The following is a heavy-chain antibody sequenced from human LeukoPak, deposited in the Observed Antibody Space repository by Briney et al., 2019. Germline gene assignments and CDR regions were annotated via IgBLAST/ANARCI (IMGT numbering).Heavy chain of an antibody. Sequence: GGSLRLSCVASGFTYRSQAMTWVRQAPGKGLELVSHISASGGSTRYADSVKGRFTISRDNSKNTLYLQINGLRVDDTAVYFCAKDAHFYGLDVWGQGTTVAVSS. J-gene: IGHJ6*02. CDR3: AKDAHFYGLDV. V-gene: IGHV3-23*01. CDR1: GFTYRSQA. CDR2: ISASGGST.